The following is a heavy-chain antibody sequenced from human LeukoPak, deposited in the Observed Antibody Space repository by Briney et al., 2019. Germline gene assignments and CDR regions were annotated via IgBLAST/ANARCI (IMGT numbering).Heavy chain of an antibody. CDR3: ARLRFGELTASFDY. V-gene: IGHV1-69*13. Sequence: RASVKVSCKASGYTFTSYYMHWVRQAPGQGLEWMGGIIPIFGTANYAQKFQGRVTITADESTSTAYMELSSLRSEDTAVYYCARLRFGELTASFDYWGQGTLVTVSS. CDR1: GYTFTSYY. J-gene: IGHJ4*02. CDR2: IIPIFGTA. D-gene: IGHD3-10*01.